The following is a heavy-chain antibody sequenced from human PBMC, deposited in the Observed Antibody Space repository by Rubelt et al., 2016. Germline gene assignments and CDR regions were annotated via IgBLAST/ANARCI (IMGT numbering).Heavy chain of an antibody. D-gene: IGHD2-2*01. CDR3: ARIISEVPAAMNYYYYMDV. CDR1: GFSLSTSGMF. CDR2: IDWDDDK. Sequence: QVTLRESGPALVKPTQTLTLTCTFSGFSLSTSGMFVSWIRQPPGKALEWLARIDWDDDKYYSTSLKTRLTISKDTSKNQVVLTMTNIDPMDTATYFCARIISEVPAAMNYYYYMDVWGQGTTVTVSS. V-gene: IGHV2-70*15. J-gene: IGHJ6*02.